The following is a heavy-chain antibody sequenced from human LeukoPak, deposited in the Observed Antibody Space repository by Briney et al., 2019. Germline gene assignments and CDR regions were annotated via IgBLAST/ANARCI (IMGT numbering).Heavy chain of an antibody. J-gene: IGHJ4*02. CDR2: ISHSGIT. V-gene: IGHV4-34*01. D-gene: IGHD6-19*01. CDR3: ARLSDSSGWYYFDS. Sequence: PSETPSLTCAVYNGSFSGYYWSWIRQSPGKGLEWIGEISHSGITNYNPSLKSRVTVSLDTSKDQFSLKLGSVTAADTAVYYCARLSDSSGWYYFDSWGQGTLVTVSS. CDR1: NGSFSGYY.